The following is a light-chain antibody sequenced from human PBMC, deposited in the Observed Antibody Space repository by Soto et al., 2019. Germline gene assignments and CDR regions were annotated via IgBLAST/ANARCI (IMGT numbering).Light chain of an antibody. CDR1: QTISSW. Sequence: DIQMTQSPGTLSGSVGEGVTITCPASQTISSWLAWYQQKPGKAPKLLIYKASTLKSGVPSRFSGSGSGTEFTLTISSLQPDDFATYYCQHYNSYSEAFGQGTKVDIK. CDR2: KAS. CDR3: QHYNSYSEA. J-gene: IGKJ1*01. V-gene: IGKV1-5*03.